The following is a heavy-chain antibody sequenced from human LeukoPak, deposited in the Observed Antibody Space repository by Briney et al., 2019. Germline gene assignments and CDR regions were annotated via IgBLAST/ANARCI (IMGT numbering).Heavy chain of an antibody. CDR3: ARAEELWFGEPLDY. D-gene: IGHD3-10*01. J-gene: IGHJ4*02. Sequence: ASVKVSCKASGYTFTSYGIIWVRQAPGQGPEWMGIINPSGGSTSYAQKFQGRVTMTRDTSTSTVYMELSSLRSEDTAVYYCARAEELWFGEPLDYWGQGTLVTVSS. CDR2: INPSGGST. CDR1: GYTFTSYG. V-gene: IGHV1-46*01.